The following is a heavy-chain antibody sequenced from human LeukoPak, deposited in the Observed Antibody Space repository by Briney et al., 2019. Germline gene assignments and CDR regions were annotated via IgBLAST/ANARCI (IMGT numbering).Heavy chain of an antibody. CDR3: AKDQEIFGVVIIAPFDY. D-gene: IGHD3-3*01. CDR2: IRYDGSNK. V-gene: IGHV3-30*02. Sequence: PGGSLRLSCAASGFTFSSYGMHWVRQAPGKGLEWVAFIRYDGSNKYYADSVKGRFTISIDNSKNTPYLQMNSLRAEDTAVYYCAKDQEIFGVVIIAPFDYWGQGTLVTVSS. CDR1: GFTFSSYG. J-gene: IGHJ4*02.